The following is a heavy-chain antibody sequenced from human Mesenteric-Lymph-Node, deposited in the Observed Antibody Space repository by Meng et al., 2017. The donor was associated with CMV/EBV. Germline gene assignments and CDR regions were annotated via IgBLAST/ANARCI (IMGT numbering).Heavy chain of an antibody. Sequence: GGSLRLSCAASGFTFSSYWMHWVRQAPGKGLVWVSRINSDGSSTSYADSVKGRFTISRDNAKNTLYLQMNSLRAEDTAVYYCVRVSGYCSSTSCYFYAMDVWGQGTTVTVSS. D-gene: IGHD2-2*01. J-gene: IGHJ6*02. CDR2: INSDGSST. CDR3: VRVSGYCSSTSCYFYAMDV. CDR1: GFTFSSYW. V-gene: IGHV3-74*01.